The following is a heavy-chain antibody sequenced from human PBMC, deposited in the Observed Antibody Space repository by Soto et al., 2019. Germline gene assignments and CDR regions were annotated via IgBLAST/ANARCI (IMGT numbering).Heavy chain of an antibody. J-gene: IGHJ5*02. Sequence: PSDTLSLTCTVSGGSISSGDYYWSWIRQPPGKGLEWIGYIYYSGSTYYNPSLKSRVTISVDASKNQFSLKLSSVTAADTAVYYCARQVGSYNWFDPWGQGTLVTVSS. D-gene: IGHD3-16*01. V-gene: IGHV4-30-4*02. CDR1: GGSISSGDYY. CDR3: ARQVGSYNWFDP. CDR2: IYYSGST.